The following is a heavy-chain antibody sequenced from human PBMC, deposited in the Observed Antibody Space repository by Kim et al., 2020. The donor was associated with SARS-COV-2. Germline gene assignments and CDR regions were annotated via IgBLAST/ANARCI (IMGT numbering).Heavy chain of an antibody. D-gene: IGHD5-18*01. CDR3: ARVSSGGYSYGHFDY. CDR1: GFTFSSYA. CDR2: ISYDGSNK. Sequence: GGSLRLSCAASGFTFSSYAMHWVRQAPGKGLEWVAVISYDGSNKYYADSVKGRFTISRDNSKNTLYLQMNSLRAEDTAVYYCARVSSGGYSYGHFDYWGQGTLVTVSS. J-gene: IGHJ4*02. V-gene: IGHV3-30-3*01.